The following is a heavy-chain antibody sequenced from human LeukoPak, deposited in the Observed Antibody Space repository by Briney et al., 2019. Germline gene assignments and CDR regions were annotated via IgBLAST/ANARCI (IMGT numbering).Heavy chain of an antibody. CDR2: ISAYNGNT. CDR3: AREKSGSYWIFWDY. Sequence: GASVKVSCKASGYTFTSYGISWVRQAPGQGLEWMGWISAYNGNTNYAQKLQGRVTMTTDTSTSTAYMELRSLRSDNTAVYYCAREKSGSYWIFWDYWGQGTLVTVSS. V-gene: IGHV1-18*01. D-gene: IGHD1-26*01. J-gene: IGHJ4*02. CDR1: GYTFTSYG.